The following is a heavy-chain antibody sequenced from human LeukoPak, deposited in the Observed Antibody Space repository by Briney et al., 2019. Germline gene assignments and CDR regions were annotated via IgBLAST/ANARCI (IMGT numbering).Heavy chain of an antibody. CDR3: AKQDYDFWSGYYTVDY. D-gene: IGHD3-3*01. CDR2: ISGSGGST. Sequence: GGSLRLSCAASGFTFSSYAMSWVRQAPGKGLEWVSAISGSGGSTYYADSVKGRFTISRDNSKNTLYLPMNSLRAEDTAVYYCAKQDYDFWSGYYTVDYWGQGTLVTVSS. J-gene: IGHJ4*02. CDR1: GFTFSSYA. V-gene: IGHV3-23*01.